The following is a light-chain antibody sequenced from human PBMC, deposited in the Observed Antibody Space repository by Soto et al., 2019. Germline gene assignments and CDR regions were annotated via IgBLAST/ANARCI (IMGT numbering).Light chain of an antibody. CDR2: EVS. CDR1: SSDVGSYNL. CDR3: CSYAGSSTWV. Sequence: QSALTQPASVSGSPGQSITISCTGTSSDVGSYNLVSWYQQHPGKAPKLMIYEVSKRPSGVSNRFSGSKSGNTASLTISGLQAEDEADYYCCSYAGSSTWVFGTGTK. V-gene: IGLV2-23*02. J-gene: IGLJ1*01.